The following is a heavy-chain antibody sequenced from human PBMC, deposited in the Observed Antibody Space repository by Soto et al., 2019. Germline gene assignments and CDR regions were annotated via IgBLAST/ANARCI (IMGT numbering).Heavy chain of an antibody. D-gene: IGHD2-2*01. CDR1: GGTSSRYS. CDR2: IIPIFGIA. CDR3: AREDRDRETGLVPAAIDGMDV. J-gene: IGHJ6*02. Sequence: SLKVSCKASGGTSSRYSITWARQAPGHGLEWIGRIIPIFGIASYAQKFQGRVTITADESTSTAYMELSSLRSDDTAVYYCAREDRDRETGLVPAAIDGMDVWG. V-gene: IGHV1-69*13.